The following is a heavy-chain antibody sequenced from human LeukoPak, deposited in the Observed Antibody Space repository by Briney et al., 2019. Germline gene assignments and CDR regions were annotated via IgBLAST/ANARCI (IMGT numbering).Heavy chain of an antibody. J-gene: IGHJ6*03. CDR3: ARLTGTYYYYYMDV. CDR1: GSSISSSCCS. CDR2: AHYSGST. V-gene: IGHV4-39*07. Sequence: PSETLSLTCTVSGSSISSSCCSWGWIRQPPGKGLEWIGSAHYSGSTYYNPSLKSRVTISVDTSKNQFSLKLSSVTAADTAVYYCARLTGTYYYYYMDVWGKGTTVTVSS. D-gene: IGHD1-7*01.